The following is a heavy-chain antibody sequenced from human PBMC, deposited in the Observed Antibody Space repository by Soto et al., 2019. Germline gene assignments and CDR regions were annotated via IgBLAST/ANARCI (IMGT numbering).Heavy chain of an antibody. J-gene: IGHJ4*02. Sequence: PGGSLRLSCAASGFSFSSYAMNWVRQAPGKGLEWVTTINGGSTPYYADSVKGRFTISRDNSKSTLYLQMSSLRAEDTAVYYCANGTSSYGNRNDYSGQGTLVTVSS. CDR1: GFSFSSYA. CDR3: ANGTSSYGNRNDY. CDR2: INGGSTP. V-gene: IGHV3-23*01. D-gene: IGHD5-18*01.